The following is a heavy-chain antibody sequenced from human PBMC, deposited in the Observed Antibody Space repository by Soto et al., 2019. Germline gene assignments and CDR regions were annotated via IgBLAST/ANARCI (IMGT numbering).Heavy chain of an antibody. CDR1: GGTFSSYA. CDR3: ARVRRCSGGSCYRTYYYYGMDV. D-gene: IGHD2-15*01. CDR2: IIPIFGTA. Sequence: SVKVSCKASGGTFSSYAISWVRQAPGQGLEWMGGIIPIFGTANYAQKFQGRVTITADKSTSTAYMELSSLRSEDTAVYYCARVRRCSGGSCYRTYYYYGMDVWGQGTTVTVSS. V-gene: IGHV1-69*06. J-gene: IGHJ6*02.